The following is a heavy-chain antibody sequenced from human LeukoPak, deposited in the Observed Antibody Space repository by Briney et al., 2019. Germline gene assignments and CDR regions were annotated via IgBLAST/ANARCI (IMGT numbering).Heavy chain of an antibody. CDR3: ASRAYYASETLRHYYFDY. CDR2: ISTSSRYT. D-gene: IGHD3-10*01. Sequence: GGSLRLSCAASAFTFSSYSMNWVRQAPGKGLEWVSYISTSSRYTNFADSVKGRFTISRDSAKNSLSLQMNSLRAEDTAVYYCASRAYYASETLRHYYFDYWGQGALVTVSS. J-gene: IGHJ4*02. CDR1: AFTFSSYS. V-gene: IGHV3-21*05.